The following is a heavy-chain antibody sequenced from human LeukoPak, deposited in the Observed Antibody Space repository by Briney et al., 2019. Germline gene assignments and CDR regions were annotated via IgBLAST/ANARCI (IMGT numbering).Heavy chain of an antibody. V-gene: IGHV1-2*02. CDR3: ARVSTGPDSSGWYYFDY. J-gene: IGHJ4*02. CDR1: GYTFTGYY. D-gene: IGHD6-19*01. Sequence: ASVTVSCKASGYTFTGYYMHWVRQAPGQGLEWMGWINPNSGGTNYAQKFQGRVTMTRDTSISTAYMELSRLRSDDTAVYYCARVSTGPDSSGWYYFDYWGQGTLVTVSS. CDR2: INPNSGGT.